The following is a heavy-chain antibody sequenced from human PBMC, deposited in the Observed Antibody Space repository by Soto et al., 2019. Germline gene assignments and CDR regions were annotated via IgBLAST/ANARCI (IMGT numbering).Heavy chain of an antibody. V-gene: IGHV2-5*02. Sequence: QITLKESGPTLVEPTEALALTCSFSGFSLTSSPKGVAWFRQPLGKALEWLVVIYWDDDKRYNPSLKNRITITKDTSKNEVALTMTDMEPKDTATYFCAHRLGGSGCNEGYFDFCGQGILVTVS. CDR1: GFSLTSSPKG. J-gene: IGHJ4*02. CDR3: AHRLGGSGCNEGYFDF. D-gene: IGHD2-8*01. CDR2: IYWDDDK.